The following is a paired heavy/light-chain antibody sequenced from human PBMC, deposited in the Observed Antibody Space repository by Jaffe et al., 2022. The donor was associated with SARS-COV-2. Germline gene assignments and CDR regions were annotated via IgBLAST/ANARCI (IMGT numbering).Heavy chain of an antibody. J-gene: IGHJ4*02. D-gene: IGHD2-15*01. Sequence: EVQLLESGGGLVQPGGSLRLSCTASGFTFSNYAMSWVRQAPGEGLEWVSGLRANGDATDYADSVKGRFTISRDNSKNTLYLQTSSLRAEDTAVYYCAKGTLRSCSDDSCYPFDYWGQGTPVIVSS. CDR1: GFTFSNYA. CDR2: LRANGDAT. CDR3: AKGTLRSCSDDSCYPFDY. V-gene: IGHV3-23*01.
Light chain of an antibody. CDR1: QSVSSN. CDR2: GAS. V-gene: IGKV3-15*01. Sequence: EIVMTQSPATLSVSPGERATLSCRASQSVSSNLAWYQQKPGQAPRLLIYGASTRATGIPARFSGSGSGTEFTLTISSLQSEDFAVYYCQKYNNWPPTFGQGTKVEIK. J-gene: IGKJ1*01. CDR3: QKYNNWPPT.